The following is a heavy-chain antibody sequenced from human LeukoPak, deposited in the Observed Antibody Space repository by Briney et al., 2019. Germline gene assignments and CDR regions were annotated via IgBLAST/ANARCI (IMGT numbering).Heavy chain of an antibody. Sequence: GGSLRLSCAASGFTVSSHYMTWVRQAPGKGLEWVANIKQDGSEKYYVDSVKGRFTISRDNAKNSLYLQMNSLRAEDTAVYYCARKAAAGLSDYFDYWGQGTLVTVSS. J-gene: IGHJ4*02. CDR2: IKQDGSEK. CDR3: ARKAAAGLSDYFDY. CDR1: GFTVSSHY. D-gene: IGHD6-13*01. V-gene: IGHV3-7*03.